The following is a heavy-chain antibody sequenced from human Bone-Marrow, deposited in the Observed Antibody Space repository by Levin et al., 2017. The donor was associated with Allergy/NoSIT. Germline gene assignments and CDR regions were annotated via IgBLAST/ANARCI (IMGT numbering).Heavy chain of an antibody. CDR3: SSAPGFSDY. CDR2: IYSGGDT. J-gene: IGHJ4*02. CDR1: GFTVGNNY. Sequence: ETLSLTCAASGFTVGNNYVAWVRQAPGKGLDWISVIYSGGDTYYTDSVKGRFTISRDNSKNTLYLQMNSLRVEDTAVYYCSSAPGFSDYWGQGTLVTVSS. V-gene: IGHV3-66*01.